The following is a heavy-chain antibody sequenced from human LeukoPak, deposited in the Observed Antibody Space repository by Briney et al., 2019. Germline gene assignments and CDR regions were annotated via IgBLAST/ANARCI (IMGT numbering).Heavy chain of an antibody. CDR1: GGSISSSNW. V-gene: IGHV4-4*02. D-gene: IGHD3-10*01. CDR2: INHSGST. J-gene: IGHJ5*02. CDR3: ARRGPYYYGSGRATHNWFDP. Sequence: SETLSLTCAVSGGSISSSNWWSWVRQPPGKGLEWIGEINHSGSTNYNPSLKSRVTISVDTSKNQFSLKLSSVTAADTAVYYCARRGPYYYGSGRATHNWFDPWGQGTLVTVSS.